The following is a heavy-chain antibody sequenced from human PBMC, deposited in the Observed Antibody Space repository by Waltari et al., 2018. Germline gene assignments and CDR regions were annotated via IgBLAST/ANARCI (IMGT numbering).Heavy chain of an antibody. CDR2: INPNSGGT. J-gene: IGHJ5*02. D-gene: IGHD6-6*01. CDR3: ARDPYSSSSAWFDP. Sequence: QSGAEVKKPGASVKVSCKASGYTFTGYYMHWVRQAPGQGLEWMGRINPNSGGTNYAQKFQGRVTMTRDTSISTAYMELSRLRSDDTAVYYCARDPYSSSSAWFDPWGQGTLVTVSS. V-gene: IGHV1-2*06. CDR1: GYTFTGYY.